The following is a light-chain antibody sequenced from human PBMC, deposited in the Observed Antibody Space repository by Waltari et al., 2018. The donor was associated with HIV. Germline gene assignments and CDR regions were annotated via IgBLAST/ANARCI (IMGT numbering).Light chain of an antibody. CDR3: QQYYTTPLT. Sequence: DIVMTQSPDSLAVSLGERAPITRKSSQSVLYSSNNNNYLAWYRQKPGQPPKLLIYWASARESGVPDRFSGSGSGTDFTLTISSLQAEDVAVYYCQQYYTTPLTFGGGTKVEIK. V-gene: IGKV4-1*01. J-gene: IGKJ4*01. CDR2: WAS. CDR1: QSVLYSSNNNNY.